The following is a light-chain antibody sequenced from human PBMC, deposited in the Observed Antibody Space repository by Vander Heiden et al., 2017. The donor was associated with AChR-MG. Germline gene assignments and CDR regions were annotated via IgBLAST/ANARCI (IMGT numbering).Light chain of an antibody. CDR1: QGIASY. Sequence: DIQMTQSPYAMSASVGDRVTITCRASQGIASYLAWFQQKPGKVPKRLIYGASTLQSGVPSRFSGSGSGTEFTLTISSLQPEDFATYYCLQHNAYPITFGQGTRLEIK. CDR2: GAS. J-gene: IGKJ5*01. V-gene: IGKV1-17*03. CDR3: LQHNAYPIT.